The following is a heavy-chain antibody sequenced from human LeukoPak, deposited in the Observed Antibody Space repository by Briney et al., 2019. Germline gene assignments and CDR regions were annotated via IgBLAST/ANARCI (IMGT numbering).Heavy chain of an antibody. D-gene: IGHD3-10*01. J-gene: IGHJ4*02. V-gene: IGHV3-23*01. Sequence: GGSLRLSCAASGFTFSSYVMSWVRQAPGKGLEWVSVTSGSGDSTCYADSVKGRFTVSRDNSKNTLYLQMNSLRAEDTAVYYCAKRSGSYYWGFDYWGQGTLVTVSS. CDR2: TSGSGDST. CDR3: AKRSGSYYWGFDY. CDR1: GFTFSSYV.